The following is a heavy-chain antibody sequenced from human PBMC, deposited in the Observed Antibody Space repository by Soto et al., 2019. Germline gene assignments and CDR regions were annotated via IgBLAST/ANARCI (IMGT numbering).Heavy chain of an antibody. J-gene: IGHJ4*02. D-gene: IGHD5-12*01. V-gene: IGHV3-30-3*01. CDR2: ISYDGSNR. Sequence: QVQLVESGGGVVQPGRSLRLSCAASGFTFSSFAMHWVRQAPGKGLEWVAVISYDGSNRYYADSVKGRFTISRDNSKNTLFLQMNSLRAEDTAVYYCARYRGRWLQALDYWCQGTLVTVSS. CDR3: ARYRGRWLQALDY. CDR1: GFTFSSFA.